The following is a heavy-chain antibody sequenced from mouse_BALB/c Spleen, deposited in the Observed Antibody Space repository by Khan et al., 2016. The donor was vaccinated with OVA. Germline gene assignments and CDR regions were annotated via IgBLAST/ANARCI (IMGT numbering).Heavy chain of an antibody. D-gene: IGHD1-1*01. Sequence: QVQLQQSGAELVRPGVSVKISCKGSGYTFTHYAMHWVKQSHAKSLEWIGVISTYYGDASYNQKFKGKATMTVDKSSSTAYMELARLTSEDPAIYFCARDYGSSYRYFDVWGAGTTVTVSS. J-gene: IGHJ1*01. CDR3: ARDYGSSYRYFDV. V-gene: IGHV1S137*01. CDR2: ISTYYGDA. CDR1: GYTFTHYA.